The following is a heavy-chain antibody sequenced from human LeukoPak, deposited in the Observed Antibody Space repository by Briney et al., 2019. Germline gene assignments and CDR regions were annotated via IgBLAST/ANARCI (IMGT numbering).Heavy chain of an antibody. CDR1: GFTFSSYS. D-gene: IGHD4-17*01. V-gene: IGHV3-48*04. Sequence: GGSLRLSCAASGFTFSSYSMNWVRQAPGKGLEWVSHISTWSTTIYYADSVKGRFTISRDNAKNSLYLQMNSLRAEDTAVYYCARGNNGDFVGYYFDNWGQGTLVTVSS. CDR2: ISTWSTTI. CDR3: ARGNNGDFVGYYFDN. J-gene: IGHJ4*02.